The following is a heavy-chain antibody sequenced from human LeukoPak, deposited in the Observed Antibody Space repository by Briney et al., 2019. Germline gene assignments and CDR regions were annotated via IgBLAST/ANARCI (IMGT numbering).Heavy chain of an antibody. D-gene: IGHD4-17*01. CDR1: GGSISSYY. CDR2: IYYSGST. Sequence: PSETLSLTCTVSGGSISSYYWSWVRQPPGKGLEWVGYIYYSGSTNYNPSLKSGVIISVDTSKKKFSLKLTSVTAADTAVYYCATATVTTRAYSYSIDVWGKGTTVTVSS. J-gene: IGHJ6*03. V-gene: IGHV4-59*08. CDR3: ATATVTTRAYSYSIDV.